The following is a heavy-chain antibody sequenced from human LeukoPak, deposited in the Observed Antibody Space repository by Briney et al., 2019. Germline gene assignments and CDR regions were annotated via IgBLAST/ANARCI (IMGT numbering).Heavy chain of an antibody. V-gene: IGHV3-30*18. D-gene: IGHD3-16*02. J-gene: IGHJ6*02. CDR2: ISYDGSNK. Sequence: GGSLRLSCAASGFTFSSYGMHWVRQAPGKGLEWVAVISYDGSNKYYADSVKGRFTISRDNSKNTLYLQMNSLRAEDTAVYYCAKPIDYYGMDVWGQGTTVTVSS. CDR3: AKPIDYYGMDV. CDR1: GFTFSSYG.